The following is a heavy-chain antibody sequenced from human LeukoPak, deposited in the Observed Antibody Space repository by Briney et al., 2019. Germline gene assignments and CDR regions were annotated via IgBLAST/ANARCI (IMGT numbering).Heavy chain of an antibody. J-gene: IGHJ6*02. CDR1: GFIFSSYA. CDR3: ARRGTGHGMDV. V-gene: IGHV3-30-3*01. Sequence: HAGGSLRLSCAASGFIFSSYAMHWVRQAPGKGLEWVAVISYDGSNKYYADSVKGRFTISRDNAKNTLFLQMNSLRAEDTAVYYCARRGTGHGMDVWGQGTTVIVSS. CDR2: ISYDGSNK. D-gene: IGHD1-1*01.